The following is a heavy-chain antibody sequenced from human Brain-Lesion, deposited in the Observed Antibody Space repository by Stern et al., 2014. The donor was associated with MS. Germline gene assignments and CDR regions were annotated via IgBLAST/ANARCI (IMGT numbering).Heavy chain of an antibody. V-gene: IGHV3-21*01. J-gene: IGHJ4*02. CDR2: IRSNQNYI. Sequence: EVQLVESGGGLVKPGGSLRLSCAASGFTFSDSSMFWVRQAPGKGLEWVFCIRSNQNYINYADSVKGRFTISRENARNSLYLQMNSLRVEDTAVYYCATVSPYTSNWYPFFDNWGQGTRVTVSS. D-gene: IGHD4-11*01. CDR3: ATVSPYTSNWYPFFDN. CDR1: GFTFSDSS.